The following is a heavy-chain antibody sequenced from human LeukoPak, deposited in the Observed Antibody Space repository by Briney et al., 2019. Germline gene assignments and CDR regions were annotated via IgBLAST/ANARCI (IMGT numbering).Heavy chain of an antibody. J-gene: IGHJ4*02. Sequence: GGSLRLSCAGSGFTFSSYGMHWGRQAPGKGLEWVALISYDGSNNYYADSVKGRFTISRDTSKNTLYLQMNSLRAEDTAVYYCPRDVRWVAQEYYFDCWGQGTLVTVSS. V-gene: IGHV3-30*03. CDR1: GFTFSSYG. CDR3: PRDVRWVAQEYYFDC. D-gene: IGHD1-26*01. CDR2: ISYDGSNN.